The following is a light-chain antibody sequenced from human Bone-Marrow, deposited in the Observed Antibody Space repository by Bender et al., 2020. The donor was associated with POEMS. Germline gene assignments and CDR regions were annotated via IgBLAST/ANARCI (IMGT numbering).Light chain of an antibody. CDR1: NLGDKY. V-gene: IGLV3-1*01. Sequence: SYELTQPPSVSVSPGETATITCSGDNLGDKYTCWYQQKPGQSPVLVIYQHSKRPSGIPERFSGSNSGNTATLTISGTQAMDEADYYCQAWDSSTAVFGTGTKVTVL. CDR2: QHS. CDR3: QAWDSSTAV. J-gene: IGLJ1*01.